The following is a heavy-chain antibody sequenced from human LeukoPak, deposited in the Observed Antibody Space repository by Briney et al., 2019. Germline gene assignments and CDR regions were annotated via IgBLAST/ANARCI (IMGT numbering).Heavy chain of an antibody. CDR2: TYYRSKWYN. CDR3: ARGGSGSIVFLSQH. J-gene: IGHJ1*01. V-gene: IGHV6-1*03. Sequence: SQTLSLTCAISGDSVSSNSAAWHWVRQSPSRGLGWLDRTYYRSKWYNDYALSVKSLITINPDTSTNQFSLHLNSVTPEDTAVYYCARGGSGSIVFLSQHWSQGTPVTVSS. CDR1: GDSVSSNSAA. D-gene: IGHD6-19*01.